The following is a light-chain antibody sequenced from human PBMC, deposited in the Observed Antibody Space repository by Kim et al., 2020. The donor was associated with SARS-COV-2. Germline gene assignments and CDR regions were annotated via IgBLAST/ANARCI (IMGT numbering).Light chain of an antibody. Sequence: SYELTQPPSVSVSPGQTASITCSGDKLGATYACWYQQKPGQSPVLVIYQDSKRPSGIPERFSGSNSGNTATLTISGTQAMDEADYYCQAWDSIVVFGGGT. CDR3: QAWDSIVV. J-gene: IGLJ2*01. CDR1: KLGATY. V-gene: IGLV3-1*01. CDR2: QDS.